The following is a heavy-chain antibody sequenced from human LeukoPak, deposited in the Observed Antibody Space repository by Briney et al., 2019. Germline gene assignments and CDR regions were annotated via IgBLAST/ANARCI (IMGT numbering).Heavy chain of an antibody. D-gene: IGHD4-11*01. Sequence: GGSLRLSCAASGFTFSSYAMHWVRQAPGKGLKWVAVISYDGTNKHYADSVKGRFTISRDNSKNTLYLQMNSLRVEDTAVYYCASNHDYNNNNYYFDYWGQGTLVTVAS. J-gene: IGHJ4*02. CDR3: ASNHDYNNNNYYFDY. V-gene: IGHV3-30*04. CDR1: GFTFSSYA. CDR2: ISYDGTNK.